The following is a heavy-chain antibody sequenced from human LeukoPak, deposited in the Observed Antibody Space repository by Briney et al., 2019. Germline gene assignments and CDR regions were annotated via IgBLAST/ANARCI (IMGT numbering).Heavy chain of an antibody. CDR3: ARDLSSGWSPFDY. Sequence: GGSLRLSCSASGFTVSSNYMSWVRQAPGKGLEWVPVIYSGGSTYYADSVKGRFTISRDNSKNTLYLQMNSLRAEDTAVYYCARDLSSGWSPFDYWGQGTLVTVSS. V-gene: IGHV3-66*01. CDR2: IYSGGST. CDR1: GFTVSSNY. J-gene: IGHJ4*02. D-gene: IGHD6-19*01.